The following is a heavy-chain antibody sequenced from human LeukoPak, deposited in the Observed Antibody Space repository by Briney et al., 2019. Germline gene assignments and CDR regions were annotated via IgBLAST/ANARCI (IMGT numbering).Heavy chain of an antibody. D-gene: IGHD4-17*01. V-gene: IGHV1-2*02. CDR2: INPNSGGT. CDR1: GYTFSDYY. J-gene: IGHJ5*02. CDR3: ARDGDDNGDYVLGWFDP. Sequence: GASVKVSCKSSGYTFSDYYIHWVRQAPGQGLEWMGWINPNSGGTMYAQKFQGRVAMTRDTSINTAYMELSRLTSDDTAVYYCARDGDDNGDYVLGWFDPWGQGTLVTVSS.